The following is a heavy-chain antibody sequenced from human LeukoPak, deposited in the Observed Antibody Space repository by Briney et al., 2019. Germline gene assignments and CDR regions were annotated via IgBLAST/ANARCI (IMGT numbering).Heavy chain of an antibody. CDR3: ARVSSGYYGSGSYKGMDV. V-gene: IGHV4-34*01. Sequence: SETLSLTCAVYGGSFSGYYWSWIRQPPGKGLEWIGEINHSGSTNYNPSLKSRVTISVDTSKNQFSLKLSSVTAADTAVYYCARVSSGYYGSGSYKGMDVWGQGTTVTVSS. CDR1: GGSFSGYY. D-gene: IGHD3-10*01. J-gene: IGHJ6*02. CDR2: INHSGST.